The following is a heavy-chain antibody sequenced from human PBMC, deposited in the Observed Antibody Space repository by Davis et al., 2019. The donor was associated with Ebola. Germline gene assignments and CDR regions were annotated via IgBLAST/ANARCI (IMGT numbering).Heavy chain of an antibody. Sequence: ASVKVSCKVSGYTLTEFSIHWVRQAPGKGLEWVGYFDPEDAEPIYAQNFQDRVTMTEDTSTDTAYMELSSLRSDDTAVYYCAAGGLGGGFDIWGHGTMVTVSS. J-gene: IGHJ3*02. CDR3: AAGGLGGGFDI. CDR2: FDPEDAEP. CDR1: GYTLTEFS. D-gene: IGHD2-15*01. V-gene: IGHV1-24*01.